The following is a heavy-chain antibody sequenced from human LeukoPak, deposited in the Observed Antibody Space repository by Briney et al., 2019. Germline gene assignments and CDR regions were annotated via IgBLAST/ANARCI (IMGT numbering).Heavy chain of an antibody. CDR1: GYFFTDYY. Sequence: ASVKVPCKASGYFFTDYYMHWVRQAPGQGLEWMGWINPSSGDANYAQKFQGRVTMTSDTSISTAYLELNRLRADDTAIYFCARDVHDYGGNSGFDYWGQGSLVIVSS. J-gene: IGHJ4*01. D-gene: IGHD4-23*01. CDR2: INPSSGDA. V-gene: IGHV1-2*02. CDR3: ARDVHDYGGNSGFDY.